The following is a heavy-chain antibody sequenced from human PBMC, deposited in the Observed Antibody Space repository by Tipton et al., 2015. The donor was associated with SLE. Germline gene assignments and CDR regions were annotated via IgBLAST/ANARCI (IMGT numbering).Heavy chain of an antibody. Sequence: SLRLSCAASGFTFDDHTMHWVRQAPGKGLEWVSLISWAGDTTYYGDSMKGRFTISRDNSKNSLFLQMNSLRTEDTAVYYCVRLAVDAFDLWGQGTMVTVSS. CDR2: ISWAGDTT. V-gene: IGHV3-43*01. J-gene: IGHJ3*01. CDR1: GFTFDDHT. D-gene: IGHD4-11*01. CDR3: VRLAVDAFDL.